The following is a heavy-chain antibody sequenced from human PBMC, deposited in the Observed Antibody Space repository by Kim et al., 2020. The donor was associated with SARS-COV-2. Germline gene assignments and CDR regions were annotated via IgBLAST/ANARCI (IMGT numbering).Heavy chain of an antibody. D-gene: IGHD3-16*01. CDR2: GKT. V-gene: IGHV1-3*01. CDR3: AGGRAPGDY. Sequence: GKTKYTQEFQGGVTITRDTTASTAYMELSSLRSEDTAVYYCAGGRAPGDYWGQGTLVTVSS. J-gene: IGHJ4*02.